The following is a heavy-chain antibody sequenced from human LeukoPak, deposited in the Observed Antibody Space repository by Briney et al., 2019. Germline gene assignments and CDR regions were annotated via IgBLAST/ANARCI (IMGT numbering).Heavy chain of an antibody. CDR1: GGSISSSSYY. CDR3: ASLVVAGGGTFDY. CDR2: IYYSGST. V-gene: IGHV4-39*01. D-gene: IGHD6-19*01. Sequence: PSETLSLTCTVSGGSISSSSYYWGWIRQPPGKGLEWIGSIYYSGSTYYNPSLKSRVTISVDTSKNQFSLKLSSVTAADTAVYYCASLVVAGGGTFDYWGRGPRVTVPS. J-gene: IGHJ4*02.